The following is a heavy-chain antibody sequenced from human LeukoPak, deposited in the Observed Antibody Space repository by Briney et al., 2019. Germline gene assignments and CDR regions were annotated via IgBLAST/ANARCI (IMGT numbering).Heavy chain of an antibody. CDR1: EFTFSSYS. J-gene: IGHJ6*03. D-gene: IGHD1-26*01. CDR2: ISNGSGNR. Sequence: GGSLRLSCVASEFTFSSYSMIWVRDAPGKGLEWISYISNGSGNRYYADSVKGRFTISRDNAKNLLYLQMNNLRADDTAVYYCARAAKWEFYHYYMDVWGKGTTVAVSS. CDR3: ARAAKWEFYHYYMDV. V-gene: IGHV3-48*01.